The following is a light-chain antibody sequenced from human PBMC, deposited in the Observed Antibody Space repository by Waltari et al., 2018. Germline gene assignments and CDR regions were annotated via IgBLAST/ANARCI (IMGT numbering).Light chain of an antibody. V-gene: IGLV2-23*02. CDR1: STDLGHSNH. CDR2: EVT. Sequence: QPALTQPASVSGSPGQSITISCTGSSTDLGHSNHVCWYQQHPGKAPRPIISEVTERPSGVSDRFSGSKSGNTASLTISGLQAEDEADYYCLSYTTRISFVFGGGTKLSVL. J-gene: IGLJ2*01. CDR3: LSYTTRISFV.